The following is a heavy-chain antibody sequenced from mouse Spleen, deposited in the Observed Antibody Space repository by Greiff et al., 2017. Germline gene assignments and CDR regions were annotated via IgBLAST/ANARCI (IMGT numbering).Heavy chain of an antibody. CDR3: TRYYYGRVSYAMDY. V-gene: IGHV1S81*02. J-gene: IGHJ4*01. CDR2: INPSNGGT. D-gene: IGHD1-1*01. CDR1: GYTFTSYY. Sequence: QVQLQQSGAELVKPGASVKLSCKASGYTFTSYYMYWVKQRPGQGLEWIGEINPSNGGTNFNEKFKSKATLTVDKSSSTAYMQLSSLTSEDSAVYYCTRYYYGRVSYAMDYWGQGTSVTVSS.